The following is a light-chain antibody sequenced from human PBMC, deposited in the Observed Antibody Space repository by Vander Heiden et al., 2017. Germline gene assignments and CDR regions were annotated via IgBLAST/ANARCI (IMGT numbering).Light chain of an antibody. J-gene: IGLJ3*02. CDR1: SGSVSTSYY. CDR2: STN. Sequence: QTVVTQEPSYSVSLGGTVSLTCRLSSGSVSTSYYPSWSQQNPGQATRTLIYSTNTRSSGVPDRFSGSILGNKAALTITGAQADDESDYYCVLYMGSGIWVFGGGTKLTVL. V-gene: IGLV8-61*01. CDR3: VLYMGSGIWV.